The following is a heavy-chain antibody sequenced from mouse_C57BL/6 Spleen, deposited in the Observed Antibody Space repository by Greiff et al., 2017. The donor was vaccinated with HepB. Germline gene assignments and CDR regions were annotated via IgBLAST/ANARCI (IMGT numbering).Heavy chain of an antibody. V-gene: IGHV5-6*02. CDR3: ARDDGYSHLDY. CDR1: GFTFSSYG. CDR2: ISSGGSYT. Sequence: DVKLVESGGDLVKPGGSLKLSCAASGFTFSSYGMSWVRQTPDKRLEWVATISSGGSYTYYPDSVKGRFTISRDNAKNTLYLQMSSLKSEDTAMYYCARDDGYSHLDYWGQGTTLTVSS. D-gene: IGHD2-3*01. J-gene: IGHJ2*01.